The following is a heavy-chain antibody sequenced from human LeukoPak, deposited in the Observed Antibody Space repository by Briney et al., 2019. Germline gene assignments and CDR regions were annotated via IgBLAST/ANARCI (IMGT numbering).Heavy chain of an antibody. J-gene: IGHJ5*02. V-gene: IGHV4-59*01. CDR3: ARDGSGYSYGWFDP. Sequence: PSETLSLNCTVSGGSISSYYWSWIRQPPGKGLEWIGYIYYSGSTNYNPSLKSRVTISVDTSKNQFSLKLSSVTAADTAVYYCARDGSGYSYGWFDPWGQGTLVTVSS. D-gene: IGHD5-18*01. CDR1: GGSISSYY. CDR2: IYYSGST.